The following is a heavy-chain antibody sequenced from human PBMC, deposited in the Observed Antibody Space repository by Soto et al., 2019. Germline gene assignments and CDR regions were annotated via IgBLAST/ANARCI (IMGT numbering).Heavy chain of an antibody. CDR3: ARDFSLSEDIAEFQH. J-gene: IGHJ1*01. D-gene: IGHD2-15*01. Sequence: GGSLRLSCAASGFTFSSYAMHWVRQAPGKGLEWVAVISYDGSNKYYADSVKGRFTISRDNSKNTLYLQMNSLRAEDTAVYYCARDFSLSEDIAEFQHWGQGTLVTVSS. CDR1: GFTFSSYA. V-gene: IGHV3-30-3*01. CDR2: ISYDGSNK.